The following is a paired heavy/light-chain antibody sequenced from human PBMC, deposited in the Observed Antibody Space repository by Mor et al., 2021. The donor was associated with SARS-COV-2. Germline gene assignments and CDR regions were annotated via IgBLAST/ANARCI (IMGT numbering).Light chain of an antibody. CDR2: NNN. V-gene: IGLV1-44*01. CDR3: ATWDDALKGVI. J-gene: IGLJ2*01. Sequence: QSVMTQPPSASGTPGQRVSISCSGSTSNIGSNIVNWYQQLPGTAPKLLIYNNNQRPSGVPDRFSGSKSGTSASLAISGLQSEDEADYYCATWDDALKGVIFGGGTKLTVL. CDR1: TSNIGSNI.
Heavy chain of an antibody. CDR2: IYSSGSA. CDR1: GGSITSGDFF. D-gene: IGHD1-1*01. CDR3: ARQTKRRDGHNFLGKYYFDY. J-gene: IGHJ4*02. V-gene: IGHV4-39*01. Sequence: QLQLQESGPGLVKPSKTLSLTCTVSGGSITSGDFFWGWIRQPPGKGLEWIGSIYSSGSAYYIPSLKGRVTISADTSKNQISLKVVSVTAADTAVYYCARQTKRRDGHNFLGKYYFDYWGQGTQVTVSS.